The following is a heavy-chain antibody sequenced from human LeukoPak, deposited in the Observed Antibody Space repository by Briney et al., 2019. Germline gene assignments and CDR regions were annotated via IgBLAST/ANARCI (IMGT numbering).Heavy chain of an antibody. CDR3: ARDEEQLTRYDY. CDR1: GYTFTGYY. V-gene: IGHV1-2*06. CDR2: INPNSGGT. Sequence: ASVKVSCKASGYTFTGYYMHWVRQAPGQGLEWMGRINPNSGGTNYAQKLQGRVTMTTDTSTGTAYMELRSLRSDDTAVYYCARDEEQLTRYDYWGQGTLVTVSS. D-gene: IGHD6-6*01. J-gene: IGHJ4*02.